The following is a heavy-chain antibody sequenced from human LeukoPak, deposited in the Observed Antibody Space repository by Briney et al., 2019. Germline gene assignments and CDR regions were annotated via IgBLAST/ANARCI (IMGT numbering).Heavy chain of an antibody. D-gene: IGHD2-15*01. CDR2: IYSGGST. CDR3: ARASSVVVAAATAFDI. J-gene: IGHJ3*02. Sequence: GGSLRLSCAASGFTVSSNYMSWVRQAPGKGLEWVSIIYSGGSTYYADSVKGRFTISRDNSKNTLYLRMNSLRAEDTAVYYCARASSVVVAAATAFDIWGQGTMVTISS. V-gene: IGHV3-53*01. CDR1: GFTVSSNY.